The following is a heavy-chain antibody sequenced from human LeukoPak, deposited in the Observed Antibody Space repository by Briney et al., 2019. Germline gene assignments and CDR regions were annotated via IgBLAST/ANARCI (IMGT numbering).Heavy chain of an antibody. V-gene: IGHV5-51*01. D-gene: IGHD4-11*01. CDR3: ARTTVSQLYYYYYYMDV. CDR2: IYPGDSDT. J-gene: IGHJ6*03. Sequence: GESLKISCKGSGYSFTSYWIGWVRQMPGKGLEWMGIIYPGDSDTRYSPSFQGQVTISADKSISTAYLQWSSLKASDTAMYYCARTTVSQLYYYYYYMDVWGKGTTVSVSS. CDR1: GYSFTSYW.